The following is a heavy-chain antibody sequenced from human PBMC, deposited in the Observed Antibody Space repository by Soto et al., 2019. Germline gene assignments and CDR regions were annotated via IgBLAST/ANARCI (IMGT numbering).Heavy chain of an antibody. CDR1: GYTFTSYA. CDR2: INAGNGNT. D-gene: IGHD2-2*01. Sequence: ASVKVSCKASGYTFTSYAMHWVRQAPGQRLEWMGWINAGNGNTKYSQKFQGRVTITRDTSASTAYMELSSLRSEDTAVYYCARTGYCSSTSCGIFDYWGQGTLVTVSS. J-gene: IGHJ4*02. CDR3: ARTGYCSSTSCGIFDY. V-gene: IGHV1-3*01.